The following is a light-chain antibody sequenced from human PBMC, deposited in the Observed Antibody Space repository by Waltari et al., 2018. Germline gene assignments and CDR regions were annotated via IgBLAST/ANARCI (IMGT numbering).Light chain of an antibody. J-gene: IGKJ4*01. CDR3: QHVKSYPLT. Sequence: IQLTQSPSFLSASVGDIVTITCRASQGISTYLAWYQRKPGKAPNLLIYDASTLQNGVPSRFSGSGSGTEFTLTISSLQPEDFATYYCQHVKSYPLTFGGGTEVEIK. V-gene: IGKV1-9*01. CDR2: DAS. CDR1: QGISTY.